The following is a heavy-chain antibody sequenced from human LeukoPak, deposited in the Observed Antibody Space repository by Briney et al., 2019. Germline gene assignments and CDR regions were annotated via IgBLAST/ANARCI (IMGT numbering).Heavy chain of an antibody. J-gene: IGHJ4*02. CDR2: IYSDGST. CDR3: ASQFLYSYGSANY. CDR1: GFTVSSSH. V-gene: IGHV3-66*04. Sequence: QAGGSLRLSCAASGFTVSSSHMNWVRRAPGKGLEWVSVIYSDGSTYNADSVKGRFTISRDNSKNTLYLQMNSLRAEDTAVYYCASQFLYSYGSANYWGQGTLVTVSS. D-gene: IGHD5-18*01.